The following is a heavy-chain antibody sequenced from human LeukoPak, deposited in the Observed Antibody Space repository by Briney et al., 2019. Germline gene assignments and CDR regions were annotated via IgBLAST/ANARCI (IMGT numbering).Heavy chain of an antibody. CDR2: INHSGST. D-gene: IGHD5-18*01. V-gene: IGHV4-34*01. J-gene: IGHJ4*02. Sequence: SETLSLTCAVYGGSFSGYYWSWIRQPPGKGLEWIGEINHSGSTNYNPSLKSRVTISVDTSKNQFSLKLSSVTAADTAVYYCARGLATAMARTFDYWGQGTLVTVSS. CDR1: GGSFSGYY. CDR3: ARGLATAMARTFDY.